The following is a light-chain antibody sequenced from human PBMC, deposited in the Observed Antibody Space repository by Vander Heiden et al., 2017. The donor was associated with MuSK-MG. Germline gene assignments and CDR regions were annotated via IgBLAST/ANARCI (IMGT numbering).Light chain of an antibody. CDR2: GNS. CDR3: QSHDSSLSGSV. J-gene: IGLJ2*01. V-gene: IGLV1-40*01. CDR1: SANIGAGYD. Sequence: SVLTQPPSVSVASGHRVTISCTGSSANIGAGYDVRWYQQLPATAPKLRIYGNSNRPSGVPDRFSGAKSGTSASLATPGLQAEDGADYNCQSHDSSLSGSVFGGGTKLTVL.